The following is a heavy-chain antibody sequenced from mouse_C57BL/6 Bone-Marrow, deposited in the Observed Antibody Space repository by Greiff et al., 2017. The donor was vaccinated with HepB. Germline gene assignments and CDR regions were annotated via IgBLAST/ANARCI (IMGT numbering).Heavy chain of an antibody. CDR2: IHPNSGST. Sequence: QVQLQQPGAELVKPGASVKLSCKASGYTFTSYWMHWVKQRPGQGLEWIGMIHPNSGSTNYNEKFKSKATLTVDKSSSTAYMQLSSLPSEDSALYYCARESPVYYFDYWGQGTTLTVSS. CDR1: GYTFTSYW. V-gene: IGHV1-64*01. J-gene: IGHJ2*01. CDR3: ARESPVYYFDY.